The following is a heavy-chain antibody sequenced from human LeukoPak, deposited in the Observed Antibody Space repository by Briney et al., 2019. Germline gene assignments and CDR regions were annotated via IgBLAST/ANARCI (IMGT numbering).Heavy chain of an antibody. V-gene: IGHV3-64D*06. D-gene: IGHD3-10*01. CDR1: GFTFSSYA. Sequence: GGSLRLSCSASGFTFSSYAMHWVRQAPGKGLEYVSAISSNGGSTYYADSVKGRFTISRDNSKNTLYLQMSSLRAEDTAVYYCARSPMGSGSANWFDPWGQGTLVTVSS. CDR2: ISSNGGST. J-gene: IGHJ5*02. CDR3: ARSPMGSGSANWFDP.